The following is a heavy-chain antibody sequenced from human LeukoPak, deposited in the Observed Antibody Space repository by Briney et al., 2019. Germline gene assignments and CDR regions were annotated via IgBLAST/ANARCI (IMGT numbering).Heavy chain of an antibody. D-gene: IGHD5-24*01. CDR1: GFTFSSYE. V-gene: IGHV3-23*01. Sequence: GGSLRLSCAASGFTFSSYEMNWVRQAPGKGLEWVSAISGSGGSTYYADSVKGRFTISRDNSKNTLYLQMSSLRAEDTAVYYCASGNGYNNCFDPWGQGTLVTVSS. J-gene: IGHJ5*02. CDR2: ISGSGGST. CDR3: ASGNGYNNCFDP.